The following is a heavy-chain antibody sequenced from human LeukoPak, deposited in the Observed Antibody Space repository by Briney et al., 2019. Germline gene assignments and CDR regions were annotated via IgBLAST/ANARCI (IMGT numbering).Heavy chain of an antibody. J-gene: IGHJ4*02. V-gene: IGHV3-9*01. CDR3: AKDLRAVAGTGGFDY. CDR2: ISWNSGSI. CDR1: GFTFDDYA. Sequence: GGSLRLSCAASGFTFDDYAMHWVRQAPGKGLEWVSGISWNSGSIGYADSVKGRFTISRDNAKNSLYLQMNSLRAEDTALYYCAKDLRAVAGTGGFDYWGQGTLVTVS. D-gene: IGHD6-19*01.